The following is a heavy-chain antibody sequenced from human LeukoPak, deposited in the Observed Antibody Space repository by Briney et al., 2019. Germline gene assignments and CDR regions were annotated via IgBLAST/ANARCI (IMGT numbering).Heavy chain of an antibody. CDR2: ISSSSSYI. D-gene: IGHD6-13*01. CDR3: AKNWKPLWQQRESSYYNGMDV. V-gene: IGHV3-21*01. CDR1: GFTFSSYS. Sequence: GGSLRLSCAASGFTFSSYSMNWVRQAPGKGLEWVSSISSSSSYIYYADSVKGRFTISRDNAKNSLYLQMNSLRAEDTAVYYCAKNWKPLWQQRESSYYNGMDVWAQGTTVTVPS. J-gene: IGHJ6*02.